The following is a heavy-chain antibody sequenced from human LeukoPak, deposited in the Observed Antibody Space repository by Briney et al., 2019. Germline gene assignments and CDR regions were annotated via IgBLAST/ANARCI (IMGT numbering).Heavy chain of an antibody. CDR1: GGSFSGYY. D-gene: IGHD6-13*01. CDR2: INHSGST. V-gene: IGHV4-34*01. J-gene: IGHJ4*02. Sequence: SETLSLTCAVCGGSFSGYYWSWIRQPPGKGLEWIGEINHSGSTNYNPSLKSRVTISVDTSKNQFSLKLSSVTAADTAVYYCARAAPSTYSSSWYFPRNDYWGQGTLVTVSS. CDR3: ARAAPSTYSSSWYFPRNDY.